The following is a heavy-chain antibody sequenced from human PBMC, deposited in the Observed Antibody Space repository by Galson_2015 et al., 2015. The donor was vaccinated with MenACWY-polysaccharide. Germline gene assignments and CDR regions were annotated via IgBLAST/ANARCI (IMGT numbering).Heavy chain of an antibody. Sequence: SLRLSCAASGFTVRSSYMTWVRQTPGKGLEWVSVIYSDGQTHYADSVKGRFTISRDNSKSTVYLQMNSLRAEDTAVYYCARDDVDVVGIDYWGQGTLVTVSS. J-gene: IGHJ4*02. CDR3: ARDDVDVVGIDY. CDR2: IYSDGQT. D-gene: IGHD5-12*01. CDR1: GFTVRSSY. V-gene: IGHV3-66*02.